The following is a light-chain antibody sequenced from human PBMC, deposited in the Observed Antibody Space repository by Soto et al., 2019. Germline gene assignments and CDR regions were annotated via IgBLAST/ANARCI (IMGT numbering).Light chain of an antibody. J-gene: IGLJ2*01. CDR3: EAWDDSLYGAV. Sequence: QSVLTQPPSASGTHGQRVTISCSGSSSNIGANPINWYQQLPGTAPKLLIYNNDQRPSGVPDRFSASKSGTSASLAISGLQSEDEADYYCEAWDDSLYGAVLGGGTKLTVL. CDR2: NND. CDR1: SSNIGANP. V-gene: IGLV1-44*01.